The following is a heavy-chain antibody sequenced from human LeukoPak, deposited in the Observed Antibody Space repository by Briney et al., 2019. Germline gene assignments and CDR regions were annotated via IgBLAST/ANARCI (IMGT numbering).Heavy chain of an antibody. CDR2: IYTSENT. J-gene: IGHJ3*02. CDR1: GDSISSNY. Sequence: SETLSLTCTVSGDSISSNYWSWIRQSAGKGLEWIGRIYTSENTIYNPSLKSRVTMSVDTSKNQFSLKVNSVTAADTAVYYCARDLSAAFDIWGQGTMVTVSS. V-gene: IGHV4-4*07. CDR3: ARDLSAAFDI.